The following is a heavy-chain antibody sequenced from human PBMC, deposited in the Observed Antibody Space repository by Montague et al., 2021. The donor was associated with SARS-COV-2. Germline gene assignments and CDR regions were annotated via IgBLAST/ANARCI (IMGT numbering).Heavy chain of an antibody. J-gene: IGHJ4*02. D-gene: IGHD1-26*01. CDR3: ARARGALKIGSYLDDY. CDR2: ISGSGGST. V-gene: IGHV3-23*01. Sequence: SLRLSCAASGFTFSSYAMSWVRHAPEKGLEWVSAISGSGGSTYYADSVKGRFTISRDNSKNTLYLQMNSLRAEDTAVYYCARARGALKIGSYLDDYWGQGTLVTVSS. CDR1: GFTFSSYA.